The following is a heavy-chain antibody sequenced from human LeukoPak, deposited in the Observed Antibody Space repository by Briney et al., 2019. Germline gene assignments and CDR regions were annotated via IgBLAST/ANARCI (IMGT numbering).Heavy chain of an antibody. CDR1: GGSISSGGYS. CDR3: ARFNWNYAAGGMDV. J-gene: IGHJ6*02. V-gene: IGHV4-30-2*01. Sequence: SQTLSLTCAVSGGSISSGGYSWSWIRQPPGKGLEWIGEINHSGSTNYNPSLKSRVTISVDTSKNQFSLKLSSVTAADTAVYYCARFNWNYAAGGMDVWGQGTTVTVSS. D-gene: IGHD1-7*01. CDR2: INHSGST.